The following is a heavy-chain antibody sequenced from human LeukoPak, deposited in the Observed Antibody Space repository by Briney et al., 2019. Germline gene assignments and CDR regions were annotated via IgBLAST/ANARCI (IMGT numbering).Heavy chain of an antibody. CDR3: AKDVRLVRGVNYGSIIDYFDY. V-gene: IGHV3-23*01. J-gene: IGHJ4*02. CDR2: ST. D-gene: IGHD3-10*01. Sequence: STYYADSVKGRFTISRDNSKNTLYLQMNSLRAEDTAVYYCAKDVRLVRGVNYGSIIDYFDYWGQGTLVTVSS.